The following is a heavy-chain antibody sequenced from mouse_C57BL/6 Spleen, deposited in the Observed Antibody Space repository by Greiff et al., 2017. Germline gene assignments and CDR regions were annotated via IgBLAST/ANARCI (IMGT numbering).Heavy chain of an antibody. V-gene: IGHV14-1*01. CDR3: TTGENAMDY. CDR1: GFNIKDYY. CDR2: IDPEDGDT. J-gene: IGHJ4*01. Sequence: EVQLQQSGAELVRPGASVKLSCTASGFNIKDYYMHWVKQRPEQGLEWIGRIDPEDGDTEYAPKFQGKATMTADTSSNTAYLHLSSLTSEDTAGYYCTTGENAMDYWGQGTSVTVSS.